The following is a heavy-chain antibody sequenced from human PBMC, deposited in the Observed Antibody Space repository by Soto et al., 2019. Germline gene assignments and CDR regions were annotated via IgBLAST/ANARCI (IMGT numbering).Heavy chain of an antibody. D-gene: IGHD2-21*01. CDR2: IYFDGITT. Sequence: EVQLVESGGGVVQPGGSLRLSCTASGFTFNTHWMHWVRQAPGKGLVWVSRIYFDGITTNYADSVKGRLTVSRDNPRNMLYLEMNSLRAEDTAVYYCARVPRDFCGRECSSANWGQGTQVTVSS. J-gene: IGHJ4*02. V-gene: IGHV3-74*01. CDR1: GFTFNTHW. CDR3: ARVPRDFCGRECSSAN.